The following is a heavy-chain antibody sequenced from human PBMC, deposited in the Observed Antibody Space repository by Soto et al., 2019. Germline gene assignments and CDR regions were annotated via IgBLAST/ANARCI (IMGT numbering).Heavy chain of an antibody. D-gene: IGHD2-21*02. CDR3: ASVIGGDCAYYFDF. J-gene: IGHJ4*02. Sequence: SETLSLTCTGSGVSTSIGGYYLSWIRQHPGKGLEWIGNIYYSGRTYYNPSLKSRVILSVDTSKNHFSLTLRSVTAADSAMYYCASVIGGDCAYYFDFWGQGALVTLSS. V-gene: IGHV4-31*03. CDR2: IYYSGRT. CDR1: GVSTSIGGYY.